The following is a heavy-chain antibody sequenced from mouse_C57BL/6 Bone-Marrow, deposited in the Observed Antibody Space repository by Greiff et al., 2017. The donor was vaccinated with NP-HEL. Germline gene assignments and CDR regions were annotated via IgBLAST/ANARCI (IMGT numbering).Heavy chain of an antibody. D-gene: IGHD1-1*01. V-gene: IGHV1-55*01. CDR3: AREGYYGSSFLY. J-gene: IGHJ2*01. CDR2: IYPGSGST. CDR1: GYTFTSYW. Sequence: VQLQQPGAELVKPGASVKMSCKASGYTFTSYWITWVKQMPGQGLEWIGDIYPGSGSTNYNEKFKSKATLTVDTSSSTAYMQLSSLTSEDSAVYYCAREGYYGSSFLYWGQGTTLTVSS.